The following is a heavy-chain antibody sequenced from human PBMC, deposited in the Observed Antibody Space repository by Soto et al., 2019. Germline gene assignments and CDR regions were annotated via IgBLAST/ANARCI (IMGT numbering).Heavy chain of an antibody. V-gene: IGHV1-46*01. CDR2: INPSGGST. CDR1: GYTFTSYY. Sequence: ASVKVSCKASGYTFTSYYMHWVRQAPGQGLEWMGIINPSGGSTSYAQKFQGRVTMTRDTSTSTVYMELSSLRSEDTAVYYCARDRTLYTDNNWFDPWGQGTLVTVSS. CDR3: ARDRTLYTDNNWFDP. D-gene: IGHD2-2*02. J-gene: IGHJ5*02.